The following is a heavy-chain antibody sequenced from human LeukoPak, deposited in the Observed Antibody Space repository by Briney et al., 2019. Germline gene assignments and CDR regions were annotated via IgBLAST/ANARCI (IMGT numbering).Heavy chain of an antibody. V-gene: IGHV3-21*01. CDR1: GFTFNTYT. J-gene: IGHJ4*02. Sequence: GGSLRLSCIASGFTFNTYTMTWVRQAPGKGLEWVSSISHSNTYIFYADSVKGRFTISRDNARKSLFLQMSSLRAEDTAVYFCARVGNSGWYYKLDSWGQGTLVTVSS. CDR2: ISHSNTYI. CDR3: ARVGNSGWYYKLDS. D-gene: IGHD6-19*01.